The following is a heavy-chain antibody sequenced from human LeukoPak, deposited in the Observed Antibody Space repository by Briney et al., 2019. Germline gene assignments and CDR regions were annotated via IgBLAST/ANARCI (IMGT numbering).Heavy chain of an antibody. Sequence: ASVKVSCKASNYTFSNYGISWVRQAPGQGLEWMGWISAYNGNTNYAQKLQGRVTMTTDTSTSTAYMELRSLRSDDTAVYYCARDRDYDFWSGLRYFDYWGQGTLVTVSS. CDR2: ISAYNGNT. CDR3: ARDRDYDFWSGLRYFDY. J-gene: IGHJ4*02. CDR1: NYTFSNYG. D-gene: IGHD3-3*01. V-gene: IGHV1-18*01.